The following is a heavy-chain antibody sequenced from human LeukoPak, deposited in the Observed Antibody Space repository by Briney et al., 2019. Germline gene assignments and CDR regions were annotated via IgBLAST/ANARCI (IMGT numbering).Heavy chain of an antibody. V-gene: IGHV3-21*01. CDR1: GFTFSSYS. Sequence: GGSLRLSCAASGFTFSSYSMNWVRQAPGKGLEWVSSISSSSSYIYYADSVKGRFTISRDNAKNSLYLQMNSLRAEDTAVYYCASQGGYCSSTSCYDYWGQGSLVTVSS. D-gene: IGHD2-2*01. CDR3: ASQGGYCSSTSCYDY. J-gene: IGHJ4*02. CDR2: ISSSSSYI.